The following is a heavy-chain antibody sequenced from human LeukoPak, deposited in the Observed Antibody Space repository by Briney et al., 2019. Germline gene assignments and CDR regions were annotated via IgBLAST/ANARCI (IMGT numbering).Heavy chain of an antibody. CDR1: GGSISSYY. Sequence: SETLSLTCTVSGGSISSYYWSWIRQPPGKGLEWIGYIYYSGGTNYNPSLKSRVTISVDTSKNQFSLKLSSVTAADTAVYYCARFLDCSSNSCFYYFDYWGQGTLVTVS. J-gene: IGHJ4*02. D-gene: IGHD2-2*01. CDR3: ARFLDCSSNSCFYYFDY. CDR2: IYYSGGT. V-gene: IGHV4-59*01.